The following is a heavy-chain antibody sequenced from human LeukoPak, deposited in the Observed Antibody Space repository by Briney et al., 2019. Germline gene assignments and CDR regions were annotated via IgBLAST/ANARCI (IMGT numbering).Heavy chain of an antibody. V-gene: IGHV4-59*01. J-gene: IGHJ4*02. CDR2: IYYSGTT. Sequence: SETLSLTCTVSGASISSYYWSWIRQTPGKGLEWIGYIYYSGTTNYYPSFQRRVTISVDVSKNQFSLKLRSVTAADTAVYYCAREGYASGWNDYWGQGILVTVSS. D-gene: IGHD6-19*01. CDR1: GASISSYY. CDR3: AREGYASGWNDY.